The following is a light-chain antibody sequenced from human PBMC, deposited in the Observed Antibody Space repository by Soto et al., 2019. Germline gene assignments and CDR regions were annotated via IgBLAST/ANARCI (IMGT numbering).Light chain of an antibody. CDR2: GAS. J-gene: IGKJ4*01. CDR1: QSVGTT. Sequence: EIVMTQSPATLSVSPGERVTLSCRASQSVGTTLAWYQQKPGQPPRLLIRGASTRATGIPDRFGGSGSGTEFTLTISSLQSEDSAVYYCQQYSTWLSFGGGTKVEIK. V-gene: IGKV3-15*01. CDR3: QQYSTWLS.